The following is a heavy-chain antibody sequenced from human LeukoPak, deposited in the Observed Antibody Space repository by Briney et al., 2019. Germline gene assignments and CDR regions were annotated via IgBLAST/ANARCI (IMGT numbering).Heavy chain of an antibody. J-gene: IGHJ4*02. D-gene: IGHD1-26*01. Sequence: EASVKVSCKVSGYTLTELSMHWVRQAPGKGLEWMGGFDPEDGETIYAQKFQGRVTMTEDTSTDTAYMELSSLRSEDTAVYYCATDLRVGATSSGDYWGQGTLVTVSS. CDR1: GYTLTELS. CDR2: FDPEDGET. V-gene: IGHV1-24*01. CDR3: ATDLRVGATSSGDY.